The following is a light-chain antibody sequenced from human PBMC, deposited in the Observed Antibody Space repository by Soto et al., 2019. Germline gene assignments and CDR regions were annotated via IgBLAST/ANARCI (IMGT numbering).Light chain of an antibody. J-gene: IGLJ2*01. Sequence: QSALTQPRSVSGSPGQSVTISCTGTSSDVGGYNYVSWYQQHPGKAPKLMIYEVSKRPSGISNRFSGSKSGNTASLTISGLQAEDEADYYCASYTRSSTLVVFGGGTKVTVL. CDR1: SSDVGGYNY. CDR2: EVS. V-gene: IGLV2-14*01. CDR3: ASYTRSSTLVV.